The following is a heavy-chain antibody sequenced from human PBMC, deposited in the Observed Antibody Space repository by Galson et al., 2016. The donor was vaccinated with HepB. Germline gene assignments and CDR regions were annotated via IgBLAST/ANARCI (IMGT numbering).Heavy chain of an antibody. CDR3: ARISHCTAGVCSRSQDY. V-gene: IGHV3-74*01. D-gene: IGHD2-8*02. Sequence: SLRLSCAASAFSFSSFSMNWARQAPGKGLVWVSRINSDGSRTIYADSVKGRFTISRDNAKNTLYLQMNSLRAEDTAVYYCARISHCTAGVCSRSQDYWGQGTRVTVSA. CDR2: INSDGSRT. CDR1: AFSFSSFS. J-gene: IGHJ4*02.